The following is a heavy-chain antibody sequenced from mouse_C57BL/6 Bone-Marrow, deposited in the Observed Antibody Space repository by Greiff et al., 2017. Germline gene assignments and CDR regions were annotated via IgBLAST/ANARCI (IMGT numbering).Heavy chain of an antibody. Sequence: QVQLQQSGADLARPGASLKLSCTASGFTFTSYGISWVRQTTGQGLEWIGEIYPRSGNTYYDANVKGRVTLSADKSYSTAYIELRSLTSEDTADYFCARDREEYGFEYWGQGTTLTVSA. V-gene: IGHV1-81*01. CDR2: IYPRSGNT. D-gene: IGHD1-1*01. CDR1: GFTFTSYG. CDR3: ARDREEYGFEY. J-gene: IGHJ2*01.